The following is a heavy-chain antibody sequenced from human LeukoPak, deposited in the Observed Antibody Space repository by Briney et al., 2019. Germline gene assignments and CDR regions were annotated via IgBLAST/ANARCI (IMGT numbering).Heavy chain of an antibody. CDR3: AKVFFPPPYYFNS. CDR2: ISAGDDST. J-gene: IGHJ4*02. CDR1: GFTSSSYV. D-gene: IGHD2-21*01. V-gene: IGHV3-23*01. Sequence: GGSLRLSCAASGFTSSSYVMSCVRQTPGKGLEWVSTISAGDDSTYYADSVKGRFTISRDNSKNTLYLQMNSLRAGDTGIYYCAKVFFPPPYYFNSWGQGTLVTVSS.